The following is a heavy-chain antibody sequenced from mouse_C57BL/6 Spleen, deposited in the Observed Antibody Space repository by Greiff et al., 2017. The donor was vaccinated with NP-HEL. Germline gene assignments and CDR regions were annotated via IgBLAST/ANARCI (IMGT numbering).Heavy chain of an antibody. D-gene: IGHD2-4*01. V-gene: IGHV1-82*01. CDR2: IYPGDGDT. CDR3: ARNDYATTSAY. Sequence: LQESGPELVKPGASVKISCKASGYAFSSSWMNWVKQRPGKGLEWIGRIYPGDGDTNYNGKFKGKATLTADKSSSTAYMQLSSLTSEDSAVYFCARNDYATTSAYWGQGTTLTVSS. J-gene: IGHJ2*01. CDR1: GYAFSSSW.